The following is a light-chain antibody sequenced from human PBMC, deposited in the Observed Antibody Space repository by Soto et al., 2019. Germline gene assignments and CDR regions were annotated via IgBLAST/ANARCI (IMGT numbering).Light chain of an antibody. CDR2: AAS. Sequence: DIQMTQSPSSLSACVGDRVTITCRASQSISSYLNWYQQKPGKAPKLLIYAASSLQSGVPSRFSGSGSGTDFTLTISSLQPEDFATYYCQQSYGTPLTFGGGTKVDIK. J-gene: IGKJ4*01. CDR3: QQSYGTPLT. V-gene: IGKV1-39*01. CDR1: QSISSY.